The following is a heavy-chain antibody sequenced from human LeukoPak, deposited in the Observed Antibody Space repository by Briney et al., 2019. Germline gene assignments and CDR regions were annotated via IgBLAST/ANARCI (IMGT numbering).Heavy chain of an antibody. CDR1: GFTFSSYE. CDR2: ISSSGSTV. V-gene: IGHV3-48*03. D-gene: IGHD1-26*01. J-gene: IGHJ4*02. CDR3: ARDGRGSSLDY. Sequence: GGSLRLSCAASGFTFSSYEMNWVRQAPGQGLEWVAYISSSGSTVYYADSVKGRFTISRDNAKNSLFLQMNSLRAEDTAVYYCARDGRGSSLDYWGQGTLVTVSS.